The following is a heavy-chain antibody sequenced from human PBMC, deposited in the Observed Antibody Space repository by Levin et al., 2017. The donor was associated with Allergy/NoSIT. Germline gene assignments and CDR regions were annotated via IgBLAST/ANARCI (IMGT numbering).Heavy chain of an antibody. CDR3: ARGAVRAPYYYYYMDV. V-gene: IGHV4-34*01. Sequence: SETLSLTCAVYGGSFSGYYWSWIRQPPGKGLEWIGEINHSGSTNYNPSLKSRVTISVDTSKNQFSLKLSSVTAADTAVYYCARGAVRAPYYYYYMDVWGKGTTVTVSS. J-gene: IGHJ6*03. D-gene: IGHD3-10*01. CDR2: INHSGST. CDR1: GGSFSGYY.